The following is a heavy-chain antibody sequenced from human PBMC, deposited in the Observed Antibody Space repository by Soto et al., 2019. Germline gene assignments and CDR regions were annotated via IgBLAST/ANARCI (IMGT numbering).Heavy chain of an antibody. J-gene: IGHJ4*02. V-gene: IGHV1-18*01. CDR1: GYTFTSYG. D-gene: IGHD1-26*01. CDR3: ARGVEWELEYYFDY. CDR2: ISAYNGNT. Sequence: ASVKVSCKASGYTFTSYGISWVRQAPGQGLEWMGWISAYNGNTNYAQKLQGRVTMTTDTSTSTAYMELRSLRSDDTAMYYCARGVEWELEYYFDYWGQGTLVTVSS.